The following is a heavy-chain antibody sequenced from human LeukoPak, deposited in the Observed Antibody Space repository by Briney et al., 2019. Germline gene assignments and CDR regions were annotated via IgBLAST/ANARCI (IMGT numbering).Heavy chain of an antibody. CDR3: ARYSNYPPWSGYYIPLGY. Sequence: GGSLRLSCAASGFTFSSYAMSWVRQAPGKGLEWVSAISGSGGSTYYADSVKGRFTISRDNSKNTLYLKMNSLRAEDTAVYYCARYSNYPPWSGYYIPLGYWGQGTLVTVSS. CDR1: GFTFSSYA. D-gene: IGHD3-3*01. J-gene: IGHJ4*02. CDR2: ISGSGGST. V-gene: IGHV3-23*01.